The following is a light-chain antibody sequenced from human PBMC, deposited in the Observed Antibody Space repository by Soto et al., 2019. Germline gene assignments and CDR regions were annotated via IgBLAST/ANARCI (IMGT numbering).Light chain of an antibody. CDR2: STN. CDR3: VLYMGSGIWV. Sequence: QTVVTQEPSFSVSPGRTVTLTCGLTSGSVSTAYYPSWYQQTPGQAPRTLIYSTNTRSSGVPDRFSGPILGNKAALTITGALADDESDYYCVLYMGSGIWVFGGGTKLTVL. V-gene: IGLV8-61*01. J-gene: IGLJ3*02. CDR1: SGSVSTAYY.